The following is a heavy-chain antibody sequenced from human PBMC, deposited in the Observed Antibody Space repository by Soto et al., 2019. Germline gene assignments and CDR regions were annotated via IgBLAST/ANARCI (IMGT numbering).Heavy chain of an antibody. CDR3: AHFSDLEWFDP. V-gene: IGHV4-59*01. CDR2: IFYTGST. J-gene: IGHJ5*02. D-gene: IGHD2-21*01. CDR1: GGSISRYF. Sequence: TETLSLTCTVSGGSISRYFWSWIRQSPGKGLEWIGYIFYTGSTTYNPSLKSRVTISIDTSKNQFSLKLSSLTAADTAVYYCAHFSDLEWFDPWGQGTLVTVSS.